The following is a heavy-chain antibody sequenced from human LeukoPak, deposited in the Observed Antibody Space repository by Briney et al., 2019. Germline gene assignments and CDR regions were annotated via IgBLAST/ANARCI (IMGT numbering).Heavy chain of an antibody. CDR2: IYPGDSDT. CDR1: GYSFTSYW. Sequence: GESLKISCKGSGYSFTSYWIGWVRPLPGKGLEWMGIIYPGDSDTRYSPSFQGQVTISADKSISTAYLQWSSLKASDTAMYYCARPRESMVVGAFDIWGQGTMVTVSS. V-gene: IGHV5-51*01. CDR3: ARPRESMVVGAFDI. D-gene: IGHD2-15*01. J-gene: IGHJ3*02.